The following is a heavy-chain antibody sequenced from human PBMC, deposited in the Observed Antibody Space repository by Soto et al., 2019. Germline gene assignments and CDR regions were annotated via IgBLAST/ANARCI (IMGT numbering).Heavy chain of an antibody. CDR3: VKDYYDSSGYSYFDY. Sequence: PGGSLRLSCAASGFTFSKYAMSWVRQPPGKGLEWVSAISGSGVSPYCADSVKGRFTISRDNSKNMLYLQMNSVRAEDTAVYYCVKDYYDSSGYSYFDYWGQGTQVTVSS. CDR1: GFTFSKYA. V-gene: IGHV3-23*01. J-gene: IGHJ4*02. CDR2: ISGSGVSP. D-gene: IGHD3-22*01.